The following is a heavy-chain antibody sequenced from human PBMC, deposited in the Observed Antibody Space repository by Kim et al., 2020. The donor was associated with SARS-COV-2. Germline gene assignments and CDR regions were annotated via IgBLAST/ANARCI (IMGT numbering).Heavy chain of an antibody. CDR2: IIPILGIA. Sequence: SVKVSCKASGGTFSSYAISWVRQAPGQGLEWMGRIIPILGIANYAQKFQGRVTITADKSTSTAYMELSSLRSEDTAVYYCASSTYYDFWSGPHGRDYYYYGMDVWGQGTTVTVSS. CDR1: GGTFSSYA. J-gene: IGHJ6*02. V-gene: IGHV1-69*04. CDR3: ASSTYYDFWSGPHGRDYYYYGMDV. D-gene: IGHD3-3*01.